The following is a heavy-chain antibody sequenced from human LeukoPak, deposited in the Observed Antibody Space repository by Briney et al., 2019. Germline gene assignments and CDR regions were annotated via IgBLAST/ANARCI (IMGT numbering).Heavy chain of an antibody. V-gene: IGHV4-31*03. Sequence: PSRTLSLTCTVSGGSISTGGYYWTWIRQHPGKGLEWIGYIYNSGTTYYNPSLESRVTISGDTSKNQFSLKLNSVTAADTAVYYCARTAGWSYGFDYWGQGTLVTVSS. D-gene: IGHD5-18*01. J-gene: IGHJ4*02. CDR2: IYNSGTT. CDR1: GGSISTGGYY. CDR3: ARTAGWSYGFDY.